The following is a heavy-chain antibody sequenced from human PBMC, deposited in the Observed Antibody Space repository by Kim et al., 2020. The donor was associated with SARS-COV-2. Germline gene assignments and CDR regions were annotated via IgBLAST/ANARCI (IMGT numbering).Heavy chain of an antibody. J-gene: IGHJ4*02. CDR3: AKNTGYSSGEYYFDD. V-gene: IGHV3-30*02. D-gene: IGHD6-19*01. Sequence: DSVKGRFTISRDNSKNTLYLQMNSLRAEDTAVYYCAKNTGYSSGEYYFDDWGQGTLVTVSS.